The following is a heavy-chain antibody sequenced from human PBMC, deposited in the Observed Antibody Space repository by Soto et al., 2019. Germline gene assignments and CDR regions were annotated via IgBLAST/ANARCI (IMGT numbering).Heavy chain of an antibody. J-gene: IGHJ6*03. CDR1: SGSISSSNW. CDR2: IYHSGST. CDR3: ARDRRLDYYYMDV. Sequence: SETLSLTCAVSSGSISSSNWWSWVRQPPGKGLEWIGEIYHSGSTNYNPSLKSRVTISVDKSKNQFSLKLSSVTAADTAVYYCARDRRLDYYYMDVWGKGTTVTVSS. V-gene: IGHV4-4*02.